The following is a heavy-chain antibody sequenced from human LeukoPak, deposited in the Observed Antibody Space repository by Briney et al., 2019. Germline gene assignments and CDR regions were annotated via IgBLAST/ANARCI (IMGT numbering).Heavy chain of an antibody. D-gene: IGHD3-10*01. CDR1: GFTFSDYG. J-gene: IGHJ4*02. Sequence: GGSLRLSCAASGFTFSDYGIHWVRQAPGKGLEWVAVIWSDGSNKYYADSVKGRFTISRDNSKKTLHLQMNSLRVEDTAVCYCVRASGSFDYWGQGTLVTVSS. CDR2: IWSDGSNK. CDR3: VRASGSFDY. V-gene: IGHV3-33*01.